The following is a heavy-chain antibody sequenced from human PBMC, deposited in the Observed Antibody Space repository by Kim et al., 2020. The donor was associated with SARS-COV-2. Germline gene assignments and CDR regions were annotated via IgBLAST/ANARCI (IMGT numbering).Heavy chain of an antibody. CDR2: ISYDGSNK. V-gene: IGHV3-30-3*01. CDR1: GFTFSSYA. J-gene: IGHJ4*02. D-gene: IGHD2-2*01. Sequence: GGSLRLSCAASGFTFSSYAMHWVRQAPGKGLEWVAVISYDGSNKYYADSVKGRFTISRDNSKNTLYLQMNSLRAEDTAVYYCARDNRYCSSTSCASPFGYWGQGTLVTVSS. CDR3: ARDNRYCSSTSCASPFGY.